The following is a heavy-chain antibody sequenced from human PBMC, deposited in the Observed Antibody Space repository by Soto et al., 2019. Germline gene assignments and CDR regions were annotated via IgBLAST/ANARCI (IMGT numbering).Heavy chain of an antibody. D-gene: IGHD3-10*01. CDR1: GGSVSSGSYY. Sequence: SETLSLTCTVSGGSVSSGSYYWSWIRQPPGKGLEWIGYIYYSGSTNYNPSLKSRVTISVDTSKNQFSLKLSSVTAADTALYYCARARDYGSGSYYDYWGQGTLVTVS. CDR2: IYYSGST. CDR3: ARARDYGSGSYYDY. J-gene: IGHJ4*02. V-gene: IGHV4-61*01.